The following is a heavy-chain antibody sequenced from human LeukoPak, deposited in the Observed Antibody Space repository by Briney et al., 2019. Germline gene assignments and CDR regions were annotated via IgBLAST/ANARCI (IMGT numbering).Heavy chain of an antibody. V-gene: IGHV3-23*01. J-gene: IGHJ3*02. CDR3: AKDRPRTDAFDI. CDR1: GFTFSNFL. CDR2: ISGSGGDT. Sequence: GGSLRLSCAASGFTFSNFLMTWVRQAPGKGPEWVSAISGSGGDTYYADSVKGRFTISRDNSKNTLYLQMNSLRAEDTAVYYSAKDRPRTDAFDIWGQGTMVTVSS. D-gene: IGHD1-14*01.